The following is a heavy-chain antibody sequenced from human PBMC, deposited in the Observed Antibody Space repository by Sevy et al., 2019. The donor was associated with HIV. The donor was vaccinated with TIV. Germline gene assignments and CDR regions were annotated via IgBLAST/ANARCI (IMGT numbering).Heavy chain of an antibody. Sequence: GGSLRLSCAASGFIFSSYWMHWVRQAPGKGLVLVSRINPYGNSVTYADSVRGRFTISRDNAKNTLYLQMSSLRADDTAVYYCARAPADYSTGWSADWGQGTLVTVSS. D-gene: IGHD6-19*01. V-gene: IGHV3-74*01. J-gene: IGHJ4*02. CDR1: GFIFSSYW. CDR2: INPYGNSV. CDR3: ARAPADYSTGWSAD.